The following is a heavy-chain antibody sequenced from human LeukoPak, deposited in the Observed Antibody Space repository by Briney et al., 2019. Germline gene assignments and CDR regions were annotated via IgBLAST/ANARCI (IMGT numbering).Heavy chain of an antibody. Sequence: GESLRLSCAASGFTFNTFWMTWLRQAPGKGLEWVSSISSSSSYIYYADSVKGRFTISRDNAKNSLYLQMNSLRAEDTAVYYCARDVWFGESNYCYYGMDVWGQGTTVTVSS. V-gene: IGHV3-21*01. D-gene: IGHD3-10*01. CDR3: ARDVWFGESNYCYYGMDV. J-gene: IGHJ6*02. CDR1: GFTFNTFW. CDR2: ISSSSSYI.